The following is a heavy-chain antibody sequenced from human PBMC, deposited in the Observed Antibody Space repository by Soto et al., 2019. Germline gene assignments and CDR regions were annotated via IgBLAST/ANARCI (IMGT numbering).Heavy chain of an antibody. CDR1: GFTFSSYA. CDR2: ISGSGGST. Sequence: TGGSLRLSCAASGFTFSSYAMSWVRQAPGMGLEWVSAISGSGGSTYYADSVKGRFTISRDNSKNTLYLQMNSLRAEDTAVYYCAKARSGYEALDYYYYGMDVWGQGTTVTVSS. V-gene: IGHV3-23*01. D-gene: IGHD5-12*01. CDR3: AKARSGYEALDYYYYGMDV. J-gene: IGHJ6*02.